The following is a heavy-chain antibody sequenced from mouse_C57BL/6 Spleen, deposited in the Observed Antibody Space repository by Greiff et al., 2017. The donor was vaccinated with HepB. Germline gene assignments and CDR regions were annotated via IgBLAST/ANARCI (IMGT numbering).Heavy chain of an antibody. CDR1: GYAFSSSW. CDR3: ARSITTVVGRGYYFDY. J-gene: IGHJ2*01. Sequence: VQLQQSGPELVKPGASVKISCKASGYAFSSSWMNWVKQRPGKGLEWIGRIYPGDGDTNYNGKFKGKATLTADKSSSTAYMQLSSLTSEDSAVYFCARSITTVVGRGYYFDYWGQGTTLTVSS. V-gene: IGHV1-82*01. CDR2: IYPGDGDT. D-gene: IGHD1-1*01.